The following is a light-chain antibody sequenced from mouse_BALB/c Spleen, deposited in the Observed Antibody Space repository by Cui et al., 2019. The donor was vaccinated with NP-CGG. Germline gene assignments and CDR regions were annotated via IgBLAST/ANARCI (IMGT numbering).Light chain of an antibody. J-gene: IGLJ1*01. CDR2: GTN. CDR3: ALWYSNHWV. V-gene: IGLV1*01. Sequence: HAVVTQESALTTSPGETVTLTCRSSTGAVTTNNYANWVQGKPDHLFTGLIGGTNNRVPGVPARFSGSLIGDKAALTITGAQTEDEAVYFCALWYSNHWVFGGGTKLTVL. CDR1: TGAVTTNNY.